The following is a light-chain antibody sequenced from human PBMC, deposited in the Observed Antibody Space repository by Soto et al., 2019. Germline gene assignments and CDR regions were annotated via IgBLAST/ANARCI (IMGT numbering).Light chain of an antibody. Sequence: DIQMTQSPSTLSASVGDRVTITCRASQSISSWLAWYQQKPGKAPKLLIYDASSLERRVPSRFSGSGSGTELTLTHSSLQPDDFATYYCHQYNSYSPGTFGQGTKVDIK. V-gene: IGKV1-5*01. J-gene: IGKJ1*01. CDR1: QSISSW. CDR2: DAS. CDR3: HQYNSYSPGT.